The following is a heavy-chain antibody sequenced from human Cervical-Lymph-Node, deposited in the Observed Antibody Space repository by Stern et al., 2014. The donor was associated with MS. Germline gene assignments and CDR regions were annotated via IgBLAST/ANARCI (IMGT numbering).Heavy chain of an antibody. V-gene: IGHV3-21*01. CDR3: ARNFLCYNDY. Sequence: EVQLVESGGGLVKPGGSLTLSCAASGFPFGSYGFNWVRLAPPPGLERVSFISFCCDYPYYPDSSLDRFSISRDNAKNSLFLQLNSLGVEDTAVYYCARNFLCYNDYWGQGTLVTVSS. J-gene: IGHJ4*02. CDR1: GFPFGSYG. D-gene: IGHD5-24*01. CDR2: ISFCCDYP.